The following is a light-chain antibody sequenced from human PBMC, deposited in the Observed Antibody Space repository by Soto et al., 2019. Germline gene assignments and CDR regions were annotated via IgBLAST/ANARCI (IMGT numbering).Light chain of an antibody. CDR2: GSS. V-gene: IGKV3-20*01. J-gene: IGKJ1*01. CDR1: HNITSDY. CDR3: QLYDNTPPRT. Sequence: EIVLTQSPCTLSLSPGERATISCRASHNITSDYLAWYQQKPGQPPSLLIYGSSSRATGIPARFSSSGSGTEFTTIISTIQPEDYLANYCQLYDNTPPRTFGRGTKVDIK.